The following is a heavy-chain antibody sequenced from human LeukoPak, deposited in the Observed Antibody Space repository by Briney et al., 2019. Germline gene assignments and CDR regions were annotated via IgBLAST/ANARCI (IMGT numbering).Heavy chain of an antibody. Sequence: PSETLSLTCTVSGGSISSYYWSWIRQPAGKGLEWIGRIYTSGSTNYNPSLKSRVTISVDTSKNQLSLKLSSVTAADTAVYYCARGGLYYYGSGSYHNGAFDIWGQGTMVTVSS. CDR1: GGSISSYY. CDR2: IYTSGST. V-gene: IGHV4-4*07. D-gene: IGHD3-10*01. CDR3: ARGGLYYYGSGSYHNGAFDI. J-gene: IGHJ3*02.